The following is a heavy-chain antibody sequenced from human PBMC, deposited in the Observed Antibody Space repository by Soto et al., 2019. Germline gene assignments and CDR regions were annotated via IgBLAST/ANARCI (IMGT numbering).Heavy chain of an antibody. CDR2: IYSDGST. J-gene: IGHJ4*02. Sequence: GGSLRLSCAASGFTVNSNYMSWVRQAPWKGLEWVSVIYSDGSTYYADSVKGRFIISRDNSNNTLYFQMDSLRAEDTAVYYCATLTKYDILTGFYPCWGQGTLVTVS. CDR3: ATLTKYDILTGFYPC. D-gene: IGHD3-9*01. V-gene: IGHV3-66*01. CDR1: GFTVNSNY.